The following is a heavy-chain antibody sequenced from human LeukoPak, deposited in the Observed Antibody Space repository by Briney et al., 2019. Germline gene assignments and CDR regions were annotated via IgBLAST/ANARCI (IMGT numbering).Heavy chain of an antibody. CDR1: GYSFTSYW. CDR2: IYPGDSDT. J-gene: IGHJ4*02. D-gene: IGHD6-13*01. CDR3: ARVPSSSWVFLHY. Sequence: GESLKISCKGSGYSFTSYWIGWVRQMPGKGPEWMGIIYPGDSDTKFSPSFQGQVTISADKSISTAYLQWSSLKASDTVMYYWARVPSSSWVFLHYWGQGTLVTVS. V-gene: IGHV5-51*01.